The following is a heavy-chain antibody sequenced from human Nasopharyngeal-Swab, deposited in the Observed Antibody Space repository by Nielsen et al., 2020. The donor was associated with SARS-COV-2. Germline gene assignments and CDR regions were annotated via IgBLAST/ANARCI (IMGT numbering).Heavy chain of an antibody. Sequence: GSLRLSCTVSGGSISSYYWSWIRQPPGKGLEWIGSIYYSGSTYYNPSLKSRVTISVDTSKNQFSLKLSSVTAADTAVYYCARDQEAAAQNDRVAFDIWGQGTMVTVSS. CDR3: ARDQEAAAQNDRVAFDI. V-gene: IGHV4-59*12. CDR1: GGSISSYY. CDR2: IYYSGST. J-gene: IGHJ3*02. D-gene: IGHD6-13*01.